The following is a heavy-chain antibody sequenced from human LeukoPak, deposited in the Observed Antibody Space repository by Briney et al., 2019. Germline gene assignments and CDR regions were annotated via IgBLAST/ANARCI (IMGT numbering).Heavy chain of an antibody. CDR1: GFTFSNYA. CDR2: LSNSGGSA. V-gene: IGHV3-23*01. Sequence: GGSLRLSCVASGFTFSNYAMNWVRQAPGKGLEWVSGLSNSGGSAYYADSVKGRFTISRDNSRNTLYLQMNSLSAEDTAVYYCEKGLRLGELWSGFDYWGQGTLVTVSS. J-gene: IGHJ4*02. D-gene: IGHD3-16*01. CDR3: EKGLRLGELWSGFDY.